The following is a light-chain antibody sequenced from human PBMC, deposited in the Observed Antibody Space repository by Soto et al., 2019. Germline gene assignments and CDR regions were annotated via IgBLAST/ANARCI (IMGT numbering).Light chain of an antibody. CDR1: SSDVGAYDF. Sequence: QSVLTQPASVSGSPGQSITISCTGTSSDVGAYDFVSWYQQHPDKAPKLMIYEVRNRPSGVYNRFSGSKSVNTATLTISWLQAEDEADYYCSSYTTSSTRVFGTGTKVTVL. V-gene: IGLV2-14*03. CDR2: EVR. J-gene: IGLJ1*01. CDR3: SSYTTSSTRV.